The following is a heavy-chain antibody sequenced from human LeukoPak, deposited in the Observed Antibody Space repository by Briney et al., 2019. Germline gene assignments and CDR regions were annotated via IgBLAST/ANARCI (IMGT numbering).Heavy chain of an antibody. CDR3: APYYYDSSAYPF. D-gene: IGHD3-22*01. CDR2: IKDDGSDN. J-gene: IGHJ4*02. CDR1: GFTFSNFW. V-gene: IGHV3-7*01. Sequence: QTGGSLRLSCAASGFTFSNFWMSWVRQAPGKGLEWVANIKDDGSDNYYVDSVKGRFTISRDNAKNSLYLQMNSLRAEDTALYYCAPYYYDSSAYPFWGQGTLVTVSS.